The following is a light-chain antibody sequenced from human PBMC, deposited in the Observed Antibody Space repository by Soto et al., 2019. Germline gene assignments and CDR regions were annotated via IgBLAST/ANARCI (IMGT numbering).Light chain of an antibody. J-gene: IGLJ1*01. V-gene: IGLV2-11*01. CDR3: CSYAGSYTEV. CDR2: DVS. Sequence: QSALTQPRSVSGSPGQSVTISCTGTSSDVGGYNYVSWYQQHPGKAPKLMIYDVSKRPSGVPDRFSGSKSGNTASLTISGLQAEDEADYYCCSYAGSYTEVFGNGTKVTV. CDR1: SSDVGGYNY.